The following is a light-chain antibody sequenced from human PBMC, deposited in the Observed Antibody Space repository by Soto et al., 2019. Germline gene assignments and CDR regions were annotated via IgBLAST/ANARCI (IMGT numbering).Light chain of an antibody. CDR3: QQYYSTPRP. CDR1: QSVLYSSNNKNY. CDR2: WAS. Sequence: DIVMTQAPDSLAVSLGERATINCKSSQSVLYSSNNKNYLAWYQQKPGQPPKLLIYWASTRESGVSDRFSGSGSGTDFTLTISSLQAEDVAVYYCQQYYSTPRPFGQGTKVEIK. J-gene: IGKJ1*01. V-gene: IGKV4-1*01.